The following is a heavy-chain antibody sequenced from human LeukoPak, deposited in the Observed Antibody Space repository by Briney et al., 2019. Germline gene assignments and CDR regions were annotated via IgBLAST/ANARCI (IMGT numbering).Heavy chain of an antibody. D-gene: IGHD6-13*01. CDR1: GYTFTGYY. CDR2: INPNSGGT. V-gene: IGHV1-2*02. CDR3: ARGMPRIAAAGRRNYMDV. J-gene: IGHJ6*03. Sequence: GASVKVSCKASGYTFTGYYMHWVRQAPGQGLEWMGWINPNSGGTNYAQKFQGRVTMTRDTSISTAYMELSRLRSDDTAVYYCARGMPRIAAAGRRNYMDVWGKGTTVTISS.